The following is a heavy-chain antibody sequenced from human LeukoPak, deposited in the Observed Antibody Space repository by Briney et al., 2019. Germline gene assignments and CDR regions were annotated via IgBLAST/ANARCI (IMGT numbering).Heavy chain of an antibody. D-gene: IGHD5-24*01. CDR3: AKGGDGYPYYFDY. CDR1: GFTFDDYA. J-gene: IGHJ4*02. V-gene: IGHV3-9*01. CDR2: ITWNSAGI. Sequence: PGGSLRLSCAASGFTFDDYAMHWVRQAPGKGLEWVSTITWNSAGIVYADSVKGRFTISRDNAKNSLYLQMNSLRAEHTALYYCAKGGDGYPYYFDYWGQGTLVTVSS.